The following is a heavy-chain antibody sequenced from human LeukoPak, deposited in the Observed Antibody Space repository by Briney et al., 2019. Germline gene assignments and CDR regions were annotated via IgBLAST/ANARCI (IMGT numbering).Heavy chain of an antibody. Sequence: GGSLRLSCAASGFTFSSYEMNWVRQAPGKGLEWVSFISSSSSTIYYADSVKGRFTISRDNAKNLLYLQMNSLRADDTAVYYCARDRGLGVATIGRCDYWGQGTLVTVSS. CDR1: GFTFSSYE. CDR3: ARDRGLGVATIGRCDY. J-gene: IGHJ4*02. CDR2: ISSSSSTI. D-gene: IGHD5-12*01. V-gene: IGHV3-48*03.